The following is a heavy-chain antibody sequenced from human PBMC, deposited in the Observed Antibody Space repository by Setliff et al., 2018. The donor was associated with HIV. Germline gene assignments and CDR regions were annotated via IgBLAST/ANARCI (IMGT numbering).Heavy chain of an antibody. CDR3: ATNPEMATINYYYYYMGV. CDR1: GYTFTSYG. V-gene: IGHV1-18*01. D-gene: IGHD5-12*01. Sequence: ASVKVSCKASGYTFTSYGISWVRQAPGQGLEWMGWISAYDGNTDQAQRFRDRVTMTTDTSTRTAYMELRSLRSDDTAVYYCATNPEMATINYYYYYMGVWGKGTTVTVSS. J-gene: IGHJ6*03. CDR2: ISAYDGNT.